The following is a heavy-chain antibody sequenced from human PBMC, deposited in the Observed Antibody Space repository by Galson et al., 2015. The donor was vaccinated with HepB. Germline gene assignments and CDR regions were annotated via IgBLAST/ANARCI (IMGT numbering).Heavy chain of an antibody. CDR3: ARAPRLAVAGGGVFDY. Sequence: SVKVSCKASGYTFTSYGISWVRQAPGQGLEWMGWTSAYNGNTNYAQKLQGRVTMTTDTSTSTAYMELRSLRSDDTAVYYCARAPRLAVAGGGVFDYWGQGTLVTVSS. CDR2: TSAYNGNT. V-gene: IGHV1-18*01. CDR1: GYTFTSYG. D-gene: IGHD6-19*01. J-gene: IGHJ4*02.